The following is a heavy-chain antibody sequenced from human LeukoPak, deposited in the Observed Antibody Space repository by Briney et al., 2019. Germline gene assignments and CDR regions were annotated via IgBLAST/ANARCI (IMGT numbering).Heavy chain of an antibody. J-gene: IGHJ4*02. CDR1: GGSISSYY. CDR3: ARERVWSGYYTGFDY. D-gene: IGHD3-3*01. CDR2: IYYSGST. V-gene: IGHV4-59*12. Sequence: PSETLSLTCTVSGGSISSYYWSWIRQPPGKGLEWIGYIYYSGSTNYNPSLKSRVTISVDTSKNQFSLKLSSVTAADTAVYYCARERVWSGYYTGFDYWGQGTLVTVSS.